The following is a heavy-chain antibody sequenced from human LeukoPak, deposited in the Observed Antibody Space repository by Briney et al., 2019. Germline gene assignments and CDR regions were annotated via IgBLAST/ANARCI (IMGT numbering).Heavy chain of an antibody. D-gene: IGHD3-10*01. Sequence: ASVKVSCKATGGTFNSYGVSWVRQAPGQGLEWMGGIIPIFGTSTYAQKFQGRVTITADESTSTAYMELSSLRSEDTAVYYCARSNYYGSGTPDYHYGMDVWGIGTTVTVSS. CDR3: ARSNYYGSGTPDYHYGMDV. J-gene: IGHJ6*04. CDR1: GGTFNSYG. V-gene: IGHV1-69*13. CDR2: IIPIFGTS.